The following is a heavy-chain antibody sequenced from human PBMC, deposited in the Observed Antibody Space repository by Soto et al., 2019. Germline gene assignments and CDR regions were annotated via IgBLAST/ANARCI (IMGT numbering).Heavy chain of an antibody. J-gene: IGHJ6*03. CDR1: GFTFSSYG. Sequence: GGSLRLSCAASGFTFSSYGMHWVLQAPGKGLEWVAVISYDGSNKYYADSVKGRFTISRDNSKNTLYLQMNSLRAEDTAVYYCAKDLSTTVVVAADSPLYYYYMDVWGKGTTVTVSS. D-gene: IGHD2-15*01. CDR2: ISYDGSNK. CDR3: AKDLSTTVVVAADSPLYYYYMDV. V-gene: IGHV3-30*18.